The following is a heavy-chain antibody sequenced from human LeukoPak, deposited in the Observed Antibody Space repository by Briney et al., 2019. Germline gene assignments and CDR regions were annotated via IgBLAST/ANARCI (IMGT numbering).Heavy chain of an antibody. V-gene: IGHV3-23*01. CDR2: ISGSGGST. J-gene: IGHJ4*02. Sequence: GGTLRLSCAASGFTFSSYGMSWVRQAPGKGLEWVSAISGSGGSTYYADSVKGRFTISRDNAKNSLYLQMNSLRAEDTAVYYCARLLVYGGGGEAFDYWGQGILVTVSS. CDR1: GFTFSSYG. D-gene: IGHD2-8*01. CDR3: ARLLVYGGGGEAFDY.